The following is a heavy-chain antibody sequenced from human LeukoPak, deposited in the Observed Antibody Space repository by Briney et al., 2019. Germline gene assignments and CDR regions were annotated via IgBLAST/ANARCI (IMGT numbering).Heavy chain of an antibody. V-gene: IGHV4-59*08. CDR1: GGSITSNF. J-gene: IGHJ4*02. CDR3: ARAQPNWNPPDY. CDR2: LYNSGST. Sequence: SETLSLTCTVSGGSITSNFWSWTRQPPGKGLQWIGYLYNSGSTSYNPSLKSRATISGDTSKNQFSLRLNSVTAADTAVYYCARAQPNWNPPDYWGQGTLVTVSS. D-gene: IGHD1-1*01.